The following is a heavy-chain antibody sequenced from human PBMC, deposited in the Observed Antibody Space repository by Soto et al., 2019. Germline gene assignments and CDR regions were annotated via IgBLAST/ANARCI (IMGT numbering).Heavy chain of an antibody. V-gene: IGHV4-30-2*01. CDR3: ARSLGYCSGGSCYPFDY. CDR1: GGSISSGGYS. Sequence: QLQLQESGSGLVKPSQTLSLTCAVSGGSISSGGYSWSWIRQPPGKGLEWIGYIYHSGSTYYNPSLKSRVTISVDRSKNQFSLKLSSVTAADTAVYYCARSLGYCSGGSCYPFDYWGQGTLVTVSS. CDR2: IYHSGST. J-gene: IGHJ4*02. D-gene: IGHD2-15*01.